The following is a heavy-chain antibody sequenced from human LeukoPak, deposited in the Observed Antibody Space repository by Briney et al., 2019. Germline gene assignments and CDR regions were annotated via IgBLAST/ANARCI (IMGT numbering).Heavy chain of an antibody. CDR1: GYSFNDKY. CDR2: INPNSGGT. D-gene: IGHD2-2*01. CDR3: ARGPIIDIVIVPAADDYCYMDV. V-gene: IGHV1-2*02. Sequence: GASVKVSCKASGYSFNDKYLHWVRQAPGQGLEWMGSINPNSGGTNYAQKFQGRVTMTTDTSMSTAYMELRRLRSDDTAVYYCARGPIIDIVIVPAADDYCYMDVWGKGTTVTVSS. J-gene: IGHJ6*03.